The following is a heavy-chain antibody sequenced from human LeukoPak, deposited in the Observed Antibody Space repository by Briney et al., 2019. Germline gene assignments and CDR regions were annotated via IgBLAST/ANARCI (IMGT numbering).Heavy chain of an antibody. CDR3: AGVLWFGELTDY. CDR1: GFTFSSYA. D-gene: IGHD3-10*01. CDR2: ICGSGGTT. V-gene: IGHV3-23*01. J-gene: IGHJ4*02. Sequence: GGSLRLSCAASGFTFSSYAMSWVPQAPGKALEWVSAICGSGGTTYYADSVKGGFTNYRDHSKNTLYLQRTRLRAEDTAVYYCAGVLWFGELTDYWGQGALVTVSS.